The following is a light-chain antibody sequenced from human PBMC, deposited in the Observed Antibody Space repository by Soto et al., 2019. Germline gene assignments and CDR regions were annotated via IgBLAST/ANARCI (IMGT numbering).Light chain of an antibody. V-gene: IGLV1-47*02. CDR3: SSYAGSSNV. CDR2: SNN. Sequence: QSVLTQPPSASGTPGQRVTISCSGSSSNIGRNYVYWYQQLPGTAPKLLIHSNNQRPSGVPDRFSGSKSGTSASLAISGLRSEDEADYYCSSYAGSSNVFGTGTQLTVL. CDR1: SSNIGRNY. J-gene: IGLJ1*01.